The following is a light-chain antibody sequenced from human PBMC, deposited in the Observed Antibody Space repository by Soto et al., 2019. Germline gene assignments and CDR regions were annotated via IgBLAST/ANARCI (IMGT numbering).Light chain of an antibody. CDR2: DAS. V-gene: IGKV3-11*01. Sequence: IEVTQSPDTLSLSRGERATLTCRASQSVTNYIAWYQQRPGQAPRLLIYDASNRATGVTARFSGSRSGTDFTLTISDLEPADFGLYYCQQRLNWPPGFGQGTKVDIK. J-gene: IGKJ1*01. CDR3: QQRLNWPPG. CDR1: QSVTNY.